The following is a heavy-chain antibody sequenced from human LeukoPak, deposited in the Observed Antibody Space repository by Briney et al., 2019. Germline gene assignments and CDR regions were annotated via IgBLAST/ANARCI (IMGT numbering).Heavy chain of an antibody. D-gene: IGHD3-10*01. J-gene: IGHJ4*02. CDR1: GGSISSGGYY. CDR2: IYYSGST. V-gene: IGHV4-31*03. CDR3: ARVDYYGSGSHDY. Sequence: PSETLSLTCTVSGGSISSGGYYWSWIRQHPGKGLEWIGYIYYSGSTYYNPSLKSRVTISVDTSKNQFSLKLSSVTAADTAVYYCARVDYYGSGSHDYWGQGTLVTVSS.